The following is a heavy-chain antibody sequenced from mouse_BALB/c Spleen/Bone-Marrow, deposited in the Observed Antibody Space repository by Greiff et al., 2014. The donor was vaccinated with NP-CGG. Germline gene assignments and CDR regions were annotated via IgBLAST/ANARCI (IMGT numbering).Heavy chain of an antibody. CDR3: ARDWYYYGSSSSWFAH. J-gene: IGHJ3*01. CDR1: GYTFTEYT. V-gene: IGHV1-18*01. Sequence: EVKLMESGPELVKPEASVKISCKTSGYTFTEYTIHWVKQSHGKSLEWIGGINPKNGGTTYKQKFKGKATLTVDKSSSTAYMELRSLTSEDSAVYYCARDWYYYGSSSSWFAHWGQGTLVTVSA. CDR2: INPKNGGT. D-gene: IGHD1-1*02.